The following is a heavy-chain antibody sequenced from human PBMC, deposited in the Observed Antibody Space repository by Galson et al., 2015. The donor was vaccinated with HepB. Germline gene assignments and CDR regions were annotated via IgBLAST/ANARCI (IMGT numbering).Heavy chain of an antibody. CDR1: GGSISSYY. CDR2: IYYSGST. CDR3: ARVAGSGWKRTYYFDY. V-gene: IGHV4-59*01. D-gene: IGHD6-19*01. J-gene: IGHJ4*02. Sequence: SETLSLTCTVSGGSISSYYWSWIRQPPGKGLEWIGYIYYSGSTNYNPSLKSRVTISVDTSKNQFSLKLSSVTAADTAVYYCARVAGSGWKRTYYFDYWGQGTLVTVSS.